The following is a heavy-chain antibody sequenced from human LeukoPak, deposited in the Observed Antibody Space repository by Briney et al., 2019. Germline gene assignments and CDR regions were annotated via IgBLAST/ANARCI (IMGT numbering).Heavy chain of an antibody. V-gene: IGHV4-59*01. CDR2: IYYSGST. J-gene: IGHJ4*02. D-gene: IGHD3-10*01. Sequence: SETLSLTCTVSGGSIRSYYWSWIRQPPGKGLEWIGYIYYSGSTNYNPSLKSRVTISVDTSKNQFSLKLSSVTAADTAVYYCARGGFGELSGYWGQGTLVTVSS. CDR1: GGSIRSYY. CDR3: ARGGFGELSGY.